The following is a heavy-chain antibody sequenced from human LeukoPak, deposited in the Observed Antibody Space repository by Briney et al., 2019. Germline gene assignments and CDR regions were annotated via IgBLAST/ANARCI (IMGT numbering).Heavy chain of an antibody. Sequence: GGSLRLSCAASGFTFSRSAMTWVRQAPGKGLEWVASLSGTRDSRGAIYADSVKGRFTISRDDSKSTLFLRMNRLTAEDTATYYCAKTRSSSSHYFYFMDVWAKGVTVTVSS. J-gene: IGHJ6*03. V-gene: IGHV3-23*01. CDR2: LSGTRDSRGA. D-gene: IGHD6-6*01. CDR1: GFTFSRSA. CDR3: AKTRSSSSHYFYFMDV.